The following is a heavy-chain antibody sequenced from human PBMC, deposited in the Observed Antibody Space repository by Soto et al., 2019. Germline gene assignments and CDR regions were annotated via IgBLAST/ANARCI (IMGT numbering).Heavy chain of an antibody. D-gene: IGHD1-26*01. J-gene: IGHJ4*02. CDR2: IIPLFGTA. V-gene: IGHV1-69*01. Sequence: QVQLVQSGAEVKKPGSSVNVPCKASGGTFSTYAIIWVRQAPGQGLEWMGGIIPLFGTANYAQKFQGRVTITADDSTSTSYTAPSSLRSEDTAVYYCAADVGASARTFDYWGQGSLVTVSS. CDR3: AADVGASARTFDY. CDR1: GGTFSTYA.